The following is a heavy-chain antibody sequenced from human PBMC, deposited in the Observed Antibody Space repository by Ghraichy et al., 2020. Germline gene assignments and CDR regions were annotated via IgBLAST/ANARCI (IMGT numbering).Heavy chain of an antibody. CDR3: ARDFPPGVNHYYYYMDV. CDR2: IHYSGST. J-gene: IGHJ6*03. Sequence: SIHYSGSTDYNPSLKSRVTILVDTPKNQFSLKLSSVTAADTAVYYCARDFPPGVNHYYYYMDVWGKGTTVTV. V-gene: IGHV4-39*07. D-gene: IGHD3-10*01.